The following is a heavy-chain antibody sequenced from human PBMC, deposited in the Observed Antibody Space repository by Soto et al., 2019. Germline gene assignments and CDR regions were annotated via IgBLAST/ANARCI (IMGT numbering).Heavy chain of an antibody. CDR3: AKDRSSYYGSGSAFDY. V-gene: IGHV3-9*01. Sequence: GGSLRLSCAASGFTFDDYAMHWVRQAPGKGLEWVSGISWNSGSIGYADSVKGRFTISRDNAKNSLYLQMNSLRAEDTALYYCAKDRSSYYGSGSAFDYWGQGTLVTVSS. D-gene: IGHD3-10*01. CDR2: ISWNSGSI. J-gene: IGHJ4*02. CDR1: GFTFDDYA.